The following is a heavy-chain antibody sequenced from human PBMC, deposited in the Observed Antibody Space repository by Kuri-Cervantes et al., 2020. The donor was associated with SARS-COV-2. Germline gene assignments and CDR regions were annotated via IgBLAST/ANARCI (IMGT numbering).Heavy chain of an antibody. V-gene: IGHV3-21*01. CDR2: ISSSGSYK. D-gene: IGHD3-10*01. CDR1: GFSFSSYS. J-gene: IGHJ1*01. Sequence: GGSLRLSCTTSGFSFSSYSMSWVRQAPERGLEWVSYISSSGSYKYYADSVKGRFTISRDNAKNSLYLQMNSLRAEDTAVYYCARDLHKADWGYGSGSYYNAKGSFQHWGQGTLVTVSS. CDR3: ARDLHKADWGYGSGSYYNAKGSFQH.